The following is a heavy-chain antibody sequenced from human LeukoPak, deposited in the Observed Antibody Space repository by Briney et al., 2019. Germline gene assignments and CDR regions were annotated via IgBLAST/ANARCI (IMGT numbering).Heavy chain of an antibody. V-gene: IGHV1-18*01. CDR3: ARSYYYDSSGYYPPDY. CDR2: ISAYNGNT. D-gene: IGHD3-22*01. J-gene: IGHJ4*02. CDR1: GYTFTNYG. Sequence: ASVNVSCTASGYTFTNYGISWVRQAPGQGLEWMGWISAYNGNTNYAQRLQGRVTMTTDTSTSTAYMELRSLRSDDTAVYYCARSYYYDSSGYYPPDYWGQGTLVTVSS.